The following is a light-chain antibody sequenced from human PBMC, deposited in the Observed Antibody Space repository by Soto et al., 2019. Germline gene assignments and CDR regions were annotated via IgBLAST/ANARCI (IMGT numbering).Light chain of an antibody. CDR1: SSNIGAGYE. CDR2: ENN. V-gene: IGLV1-40*01. Sequence: QSVLTQPPSVSEAPGQRVTISCTGSSSNIGAGYEAHWYQQVPGTAPKLLIYENNNRPSGVPDRFSGSKSGTSASLPITGLQAEDEAEYYCQSYDSSLSGYVFGTGTKVTVL. CDR3: QSYDSSLSGYV. J-gene: IGLJ1*01.